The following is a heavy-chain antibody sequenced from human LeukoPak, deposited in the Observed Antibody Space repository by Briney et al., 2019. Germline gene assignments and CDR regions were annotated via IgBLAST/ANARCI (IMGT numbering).Heavy chain of an antibody. V-gene: IGHV6-1*01. CDR2: TYYTSKWNT. D-gene: IGHD6-25*01. J-gene: IGHJ3*01. CDR1: GDSGSTSRVA. Sequence: SQTLPLTCALSGDSGSTSRVAWNWVRQSPSRCLECLGRTYYTSKWNTDYAVFVKSRIVVNPDTAKNQFTLPLNSAHSEDTSGYYCASGRASAFDVWGQGTMVTVSS. CDR3: ASGRASAFDV.